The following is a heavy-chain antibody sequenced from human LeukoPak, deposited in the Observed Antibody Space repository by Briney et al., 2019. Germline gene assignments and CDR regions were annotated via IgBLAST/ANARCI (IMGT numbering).Heavy chain of an antibody. CDR2: IYHSGST. CDR3: ARVRDGYQGSYMDV. V-gene: IGHV4-38-2*02. CDR1: GYSISSGYY. D-gene: IGHD5-24*01. Sequence: SETLSLTCTVSGYSISSGYYWGWIWQPPGKGLEWIGSIYHSGSTYYNPSLKSRVTISVDTSKNQFSLKLSSVTAADTAVYYCARVRDGYQGSYMDVWGKGTTVTVSS. J-gene: IGHJ6*03.